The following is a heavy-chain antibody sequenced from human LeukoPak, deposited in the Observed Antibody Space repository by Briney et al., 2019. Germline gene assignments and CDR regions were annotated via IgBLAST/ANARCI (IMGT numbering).Heavy chain of an antibody. D-gene: IGHD1-1*01. CDR3: AKGMAVGERYSIFDF. CDR2: IRYDGSNK. CDR1: GFTFSSYG. Sequence: GGSLRLSCAASGFTFSSYGMHWVRQAPGKGLEWVAFIRYDGSNKYYADSVKGRFTISRDNSKNTLYLQMNSLRAEDTAIYYCAKGMAVGERYSIFDFWGQGTLVTVSS. J-gene: IGHJ4*02. V-gene: IGHV3-30*02.